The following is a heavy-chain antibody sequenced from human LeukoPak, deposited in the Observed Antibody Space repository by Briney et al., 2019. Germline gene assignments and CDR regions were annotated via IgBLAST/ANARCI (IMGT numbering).Heavy chain of an antibody. Sequence: SETLSLTCTVSGGSISSYYWSWIRQPPGKGLEWIGYIYDSGSTNYNPSLKSRVTISVDTSKNQFSLKLSSVTAADTAVYYCAREGQQLPLDYWGQGTLVTVSS. D-gene: IGHD6-13*01. J-gene: IGHJ4*02. CDR3: AREGQQLPLDY. V-gene: IGHV4-59*01. CDR2: IYDSGST. CDR1: GGSISSYY.